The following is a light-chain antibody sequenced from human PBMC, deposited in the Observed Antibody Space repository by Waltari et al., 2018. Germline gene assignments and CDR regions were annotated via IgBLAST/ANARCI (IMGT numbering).Light chain of an antibody. CDR3: ASFASGTTVV. V-gene: IGLV2-14*01. CDR1: SRDVGGHDH. CDR2: DVN. Sequence: QSALTQPASVSGSPGQSITISCSGASRDVGGHDHVSWYQQHPGKVPKLILYDVNKWPSGVVKRFSGSKSGNTASLTISGLQAEDEADYYCASFASGTTVVFGGGTKVTVL. J-gene: IGLJ3*02.